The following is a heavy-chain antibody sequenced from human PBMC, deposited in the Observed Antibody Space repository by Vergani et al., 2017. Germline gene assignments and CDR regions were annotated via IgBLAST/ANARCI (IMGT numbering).Heavy chain of an antibody. V-gene: IGHV1-69*01. CDR2: IIPIFGTA. CDR1: GGTFSSYA. CDR3: ARAASRWSTIVGVVTEGWFDP. Sequence: QVQLVQSGAEVKKPGSSVKVSCKASGGTFSSYAISWVRQAPGQGLEWMGGIIPIFGTANYAQKFQGGVTITADESTSTAYMELSSLRSEDTAVYYCARAASRWSTIVGVVTEGWFDPWGQGTLVTVSS. J-gene: IGHJ5*02. D-gene: IGHD3-3*01.